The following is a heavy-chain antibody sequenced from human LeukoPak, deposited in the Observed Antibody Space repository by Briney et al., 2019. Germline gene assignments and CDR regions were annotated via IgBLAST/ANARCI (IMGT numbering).Heavy chain of an antibody. V-gene: IGHV3-23*01. CDR2: ISPSADRT. Sequence: QPGGSLRLSCAASGFTFSSYAMSSVRQAPGKGLEWVSFISPSADRTSNADSVEGRFTISRDNPRNTLYSQMNSLRDEDTAVYYCAIMHGYYDGSGYWVQWGQGTLVTVSS. CDR3: AIMHGYYDGSGYWVQ. J-gene: IGHJ4*02. D-gene: IGHD3-22*01. CDR1: GFTFSSYA.